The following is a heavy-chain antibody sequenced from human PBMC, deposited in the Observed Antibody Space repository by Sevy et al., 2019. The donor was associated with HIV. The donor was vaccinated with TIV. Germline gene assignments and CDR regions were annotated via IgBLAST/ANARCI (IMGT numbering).Heavy chain of an antibody. V-gene: IGHV3-23*01. CDR2: ISGSGGST. Sequence: GGSLRLSCAASGFTFSSYAMSWVRQAPGKGLEWVSGISGSGGSTYYADSVKGHFTISRDDSKNTLYLQMNSLRAEDTAVYYCAKDGNIVVAGNKQPYYFDYWGQRTLVTVSS. J-gene: IGHJ4*02. CDR3: AKDGNIVVAGNKQPYYFDY. CDR1: GFTFSSYA. D-gene: IGHD6-13*01.